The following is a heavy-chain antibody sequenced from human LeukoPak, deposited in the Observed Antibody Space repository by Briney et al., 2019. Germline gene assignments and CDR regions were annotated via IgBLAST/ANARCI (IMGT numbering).Heavy chain of an antibody. V-gene: IGHV4-4*02. Sequence: SETLSLTCAVSGGSISSSNWWSWVRQPPGKGLEWIGEIYHSGSTNYNPSLKSRVTISVDKSKNQFSLKLSSVTAADTAVYYCARDSPRIAAVGNYYYYGMDVWGQGTTVTVSS. CDR2: IYHSGST. CDR3: ARDSPRIAAVGNYYYYGMDV. D-gene: IGHD6-13*01. CDR1: GGSISSSNW. J-gene: IGHJ6*02.